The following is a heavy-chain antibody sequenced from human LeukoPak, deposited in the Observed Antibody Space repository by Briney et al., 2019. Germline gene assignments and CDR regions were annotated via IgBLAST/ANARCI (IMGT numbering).Heavy chain of an antibody. CDR2: IYTSGST. V-gene: IGHV4-4*07. J-gene: IGHJ6*02. CDR3: ARDFAASSWYGMDV. D-gene: IGHD6-13*01. CDR1: GGSISSYY. Sequence: SETLSLTCTVSGGSISSYYWSWIRQPAGKGLEWNGRIYTSGSTNYNPSLKSRVTMSVDTSKNQFSLKLNSVSAADTAVYYCARDFAASSWYGMDVWGQGTTVTVSS.